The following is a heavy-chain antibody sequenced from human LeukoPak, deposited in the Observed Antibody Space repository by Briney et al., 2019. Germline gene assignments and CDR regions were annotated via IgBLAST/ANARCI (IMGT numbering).Heavy chain of an antibody. J-gene: IGHJ4*02. CDR2: ISNSGRVI. Sequence: PGGSLRLSCAASGSTFSSWVRQAPGKGLEWVSYISNSGRVIYYADSVKGRFTISRDNAKNSLYLQMNSLRAEDTAVYYCARVSTYYDFWSGHYYFDYWGQGTLVTVSS. CDR1: GSTFSS. CDR3: ARVSTYYDFWSGHYYFDY. V-gene: IGHV3-48*01. D-gene: IGHD3-3*01.